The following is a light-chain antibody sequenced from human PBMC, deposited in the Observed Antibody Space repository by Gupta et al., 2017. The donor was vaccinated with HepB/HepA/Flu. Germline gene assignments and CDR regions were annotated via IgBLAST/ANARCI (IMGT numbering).Light chain of an antibody. CDR3: SSYTSASTQV. CDR1: NSDVGGYKY. Sequence: HSVLTQPASVSGSPGQSITISCTGTNSDVGGYKYVSWYQQHPGKVPKLIIHDVTNRPSGVSDRFSGSKSDYTASLTISGLRAEDEADYYCSSYTSASTQVFGSGTRVTVL. J-gene: IGLJ1*01. V-gene: IGLV2-14*03. CDR2: DVT.